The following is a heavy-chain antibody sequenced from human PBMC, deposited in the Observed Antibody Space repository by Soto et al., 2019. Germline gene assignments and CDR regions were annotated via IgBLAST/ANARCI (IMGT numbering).Heavy chain of an antibody. Sequence: QVQLQQWGAGLLKPSETLSLTCAVYGGFVSSGSYYWSWTRQPPGKGLEWIGEMSHSGGTHFNPSLKSRVTISVDSSKNQSSLKLSSVTAADTALYYCARVERGTATTVVDAFDIWGPGTMVTVSS. CDR3: ARVERGTATTVVDAFDI. V-gene: IGHV4-34*01. CDR1: GGFVSSGSYY. CDR2: MSHSGGT. D-gene: IGHD1-1*01. J-gene: IGHJ3*02.